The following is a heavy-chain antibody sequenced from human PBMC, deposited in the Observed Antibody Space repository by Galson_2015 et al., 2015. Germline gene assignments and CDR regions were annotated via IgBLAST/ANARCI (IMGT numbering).Heavy chain of an antibody. CDR2: ISYDGSNK. Sequence: SLRLSCAASGFTFSSYGMHWVRQAPGKGLEWVAVISYDGSNKYYTDSVKGRFTISRDNSKNTLYLQMNSLRAEDTAVYYCAKVGGSLRGAFDIWGQGTMVTVSS. V-gene: IGHV3-30*18. D-gene: IGHD1-26*01. J-gene: IGHJ3*02. CDR1: GFTFSSYG. CDR3: AKVGGSLRGAFDI.